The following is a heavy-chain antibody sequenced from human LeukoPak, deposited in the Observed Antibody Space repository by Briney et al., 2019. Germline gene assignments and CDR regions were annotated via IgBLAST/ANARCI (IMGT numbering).Heavy chain of an antibody. CDR3: AGSTYDILTGYSDWFDP. V-gene: IGHV3-11*06. D-gene: IGHD3-9*01. CDR1: GFTFSDYY. J-gene: IGHJ5*02. Sequence: GGSLRLSCAASGFTFSDYYMSWIRQAPGKGLEWVSYISSSSSYTNYADSVKGRFTISRDNAKNSLYLQMNSLRAEDTAVYYCAGSTYDILTGYSDWFDPWGQGTLVTVSS. CDR2: ISSSSSYT.